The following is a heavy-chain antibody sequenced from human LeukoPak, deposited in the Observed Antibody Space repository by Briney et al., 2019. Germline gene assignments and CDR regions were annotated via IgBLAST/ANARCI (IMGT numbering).Heavy chain of an antibody. D-gene: IGHD2-2*01. CDR1: GGSISSYY. J-gene: IGHJ4*02. CDR3: ARRVVVVPAAMDYFDY. V-gene: IGHV4-59*08. CDR2: IYYSGST. Sequence: NSSETLSLTCTVAGGSISSYYWSWIRQPPGKGLEWIGYIYYSGSTNYNPSLKSRITIAVDTSKNHFSLKLSSVTAADTAVYYCARRVVVVPAAMDYFDYWGQGTLVTVSS.